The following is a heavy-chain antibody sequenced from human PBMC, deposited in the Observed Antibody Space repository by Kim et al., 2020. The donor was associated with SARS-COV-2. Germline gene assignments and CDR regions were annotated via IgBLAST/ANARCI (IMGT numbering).Heavy chain of an antibody. CDR3: TIGNY. V-gene: IGHV3-15*01. CDR2: KPDGRAK. J-gene: IGHJ4*02. Sequence: KPDGRAKDYAAPVKGKFTISRDDSKNTLSLQMNSLKTEDTAVYYCTIGNYWGQGTLVTVSS.